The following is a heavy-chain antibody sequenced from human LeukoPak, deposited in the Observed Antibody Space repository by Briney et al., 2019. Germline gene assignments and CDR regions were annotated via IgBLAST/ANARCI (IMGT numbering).Heavy chain of an antibody. D-gene: IGHD3-10*01. V-gene: IGHV4-39*07. J-gene: IGHJ4*02. Sequence: PSETLSLTCTVSGGSISSSSYYWGWIRQPPGKGLEWIGSIYYSGSTYYNPSLKSRVTISVDTSKNQFSLKLSSVTAADTAVYYCARNTYYYGSGVMTDYWGQGTLVTVSS. CDR2: IYYSGST. CDR3: ARNTYYYGSGVMTDY. CDR1: GGSISSSSYY.